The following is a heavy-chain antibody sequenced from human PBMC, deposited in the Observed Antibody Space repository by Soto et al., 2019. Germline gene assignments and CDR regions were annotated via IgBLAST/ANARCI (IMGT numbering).Heavy chain of an antibody. Sequence: SETLSLTCTVSGGSISGYYWSWIRQPPGKGLEWIGEINHSGSTNYNPSLKSRVTISVDTSKNQFSLNLSSVTAADTAVYYCARRHYYDSTAFDVWGQGTMVTVSS. CDR3: ARRHYYDSTAFDV. J-gene: IGHJ3*01. CDR2: INHSGST. D-gene: IGHD3-22*01. V-gene: IGHV4-34*01. CDR1: GGSISGYY.